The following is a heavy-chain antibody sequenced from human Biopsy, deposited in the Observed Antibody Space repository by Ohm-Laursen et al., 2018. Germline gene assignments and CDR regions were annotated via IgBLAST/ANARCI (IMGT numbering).Heavy chain of an antibody. CDR2: INSDGSST. V-gene: IGHV3-74*01. CDR1: GFTFSNYW. J-gene: IGHJ4*02. Sequence: GSLRLSCAAPGFTFSNYWMHWVRQAPGKGPVWVSRINSDGSSTSYVDSVKGRFTISRDNAKNTLYLQMDSLRVEDTAVYYYARRSTTYCSSTSCSFDYWGQETLVTVSS. D-gene: IGHD2-2*01. CDR3: ARRSTTYCSSTSCSFDY.